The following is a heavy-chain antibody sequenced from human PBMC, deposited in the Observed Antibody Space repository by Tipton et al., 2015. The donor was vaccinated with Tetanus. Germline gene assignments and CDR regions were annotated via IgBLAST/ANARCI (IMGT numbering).Heavy chain of an antibody. V-gene: IGHV4-59*12. CDR1: GGSISGYY. J-gene: IGHJ3*02. D-gene: IGHD6-19*01. Sequence: TLSLTCSVSGGSISGYYWNWIRQPPGKGLEWIAYISYSGSTNYNPSLKSRVTISVDTSKNQFSLKLSSVTATDTAVYYCAKERSSGWQRRAFDIWGQGTMVTVSS. CDR3: AKERSSGWQRRAFDI. CDR2: ISYSGST.